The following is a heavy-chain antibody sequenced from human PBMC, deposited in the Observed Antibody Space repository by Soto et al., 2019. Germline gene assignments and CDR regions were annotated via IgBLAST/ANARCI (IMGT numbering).Heavy chain of an antibody. V-gene: IGHV3-15*07. Sequence: EEQLVESGGGLVKPGGSLRLSCAGSGFTFSNAWMNWVRQAPGKGLEWVGRIKSKPDGETIDYAAPEKGRFTISRDDSKNMVSLQMNSLKTEDTAVYFCSAGYALDHLGQGTLVTVSS. CDR3: SAGYALDH. CDR1: GFTFSNAW. D-gene: IGHD2-2*01. J-gene: IGHJ4*02. CDR2: IKSKPDGETI.